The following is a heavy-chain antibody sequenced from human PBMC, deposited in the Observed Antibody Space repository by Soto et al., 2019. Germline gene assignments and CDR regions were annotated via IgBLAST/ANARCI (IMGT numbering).Heavy chain of an antibody. Sequence: SVKVSCKASGDTFSSYAISWVRQAPGKGLEWMGKIIPTFGRTNYAQKFQGRLTISADDSTSTAYMELSSLLSEDTAVYYCARDPLSSFAMDVWGQGXTVTVSS. D-gene: IGHD3-10*02. CDR3: ARDPLSSFAMDV. CDR2: IIPTFGRT. V-gene: IGHV1-69*13. J-gene: IGHJ6*02. CDR1: GDTFSSYA.